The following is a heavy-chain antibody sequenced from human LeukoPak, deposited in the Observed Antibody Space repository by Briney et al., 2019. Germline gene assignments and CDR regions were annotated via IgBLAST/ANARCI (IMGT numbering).Heavy chain of an antibody. CDR1: GFTFTNSW. CDR2: IKQDGGTK. Sequence: PGGSLRLSCVASGFTFTNSWLAWLRQAPGKGLEWVANIKQDGGTKHYADSLRGRFTISRDNPKNSLYLQMNSLRTINVGVYYWARDTVGSLDYRGQGILVTVAS. J-gene: IGHJ4*02. D-gene: IGHD2-8*02. V-gene: IGHV3-7*03. CDR3: ARDTVGSLDY.